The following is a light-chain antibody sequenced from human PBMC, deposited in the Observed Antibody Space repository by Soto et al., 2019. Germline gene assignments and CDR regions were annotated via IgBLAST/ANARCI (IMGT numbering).Light chain of an antibody. Sequence: EIVLTQSPATLSLSPGERATLSCRASQSVTSYLAWYQQNPGQAPRLLIYGESTRATGIPARFSGSGSGTEFTLTISSLQSEDFAVYYCQQYNKWPWTFGQGTKVDI. CDR2: GES. J-gene: IGKJ1*01. CDR3: QQYNKWPWT. V-gene: IGKV3-15*01. CDR1: QSVTSY.